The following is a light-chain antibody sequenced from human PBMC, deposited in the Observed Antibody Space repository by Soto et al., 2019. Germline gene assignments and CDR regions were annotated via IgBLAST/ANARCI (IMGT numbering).Light chain of an antibody. V-gene: IGKV3-15*01. CDR3: QQYSNWPRT. CDR2: GAS. Sequence: EIVMTQSPATLSVSPGERATLSCRASQSVSSKLAWYQEKPGQAPRLLIYGASTRATGIPARFSGSGSGTEFTLTISSLQSEDFASYYCQQYSNWPRTFGPGTKVDIK. CDR1: QSVSSK. J-gene: IGKJ3*01.